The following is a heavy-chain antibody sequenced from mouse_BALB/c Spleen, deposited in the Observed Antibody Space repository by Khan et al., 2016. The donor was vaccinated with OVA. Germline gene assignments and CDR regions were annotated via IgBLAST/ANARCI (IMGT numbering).Heavy chain of an antibody. D-gene: IGHD2-14*01. CDR2: IWGGGGT. V-gene: IGHV2-6-4*01. CDR1: GFSLSRYN. J-gene: IGHJ4*01. Sequence: VQLKESGPGLVAPSQSLSITCTVSGFSLSRYNVHWVRQPPGKGLEWLGMIWGGGGTDYTSALKSRLSISKDDSKRQVFLKMNSLQTDDTAMYFCTRACYRYGDYYAIDYWGQGTSVTVSS. CDR3: TRACYRYGDYYAIDY.